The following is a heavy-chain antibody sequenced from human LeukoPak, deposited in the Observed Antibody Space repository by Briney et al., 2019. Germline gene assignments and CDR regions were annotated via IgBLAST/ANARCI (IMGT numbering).Heavy chain of an antibody. CDR3: AKDFGRVTMIVVVGFSAFDI. V-gene: IGHV3-30*18. Sequence: GGSLRLSCAASGFTFSSYGMHWVRQAPGKGLEWVAVISYDGSNKYYADSVKGRFTISRDNSKNTLYLQMNSLRAEDTAVYYCAKDFGRVTMIVVVGFSAFDIWGQGTMVTVSS. CDR2: ISYDGSNK. CDR1: GFTFSSYG. J-gene: IGHJ3*02. D-gene: IGHD3-22*01.